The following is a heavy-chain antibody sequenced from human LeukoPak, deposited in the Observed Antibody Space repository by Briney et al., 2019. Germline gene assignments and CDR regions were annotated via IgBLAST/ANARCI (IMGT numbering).Heavy chain of an antibody. D-gene: IGHD1-14*01. J-gene: IGHJ5*02. CDR1: GGTFSSYA. CDR2: IIPIFGTA. Sequence: EASVKVSCKASGGTFSSYAISWVRQAPGQGLEWMGRIIPIFGTANYAQKFQGRVTITTDESTSTAYMELSSLRSEDTAVYYCARVVGGATGNNWFDPWGQGTLVTVSS. CDR3: ARVVGGATGNNWFDP. V-gene: IGHV1-69*05.